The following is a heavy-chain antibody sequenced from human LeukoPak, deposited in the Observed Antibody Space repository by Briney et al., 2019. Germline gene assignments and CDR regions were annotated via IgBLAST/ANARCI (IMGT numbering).Heavy chain of an antibody. D-gene: IGHD5-12*01. Sequence: PSETLSLTCTGSGGSIRGYYWNWIRQPAGKGLEWIGRMYSSGSTYYNPSLKSRVTMSVDTSKNQFSLKLSSVTAADTAVYYCAREGLDIVTTIYYFDHWGQGILVTVSS. CDR3: AREGLDIVTTIYYFDH. CDR1: GGSIRGYY. CDR2: MYSSGST. J-gene: IGHJ4*02. V-gene: IGHV4-4*07.